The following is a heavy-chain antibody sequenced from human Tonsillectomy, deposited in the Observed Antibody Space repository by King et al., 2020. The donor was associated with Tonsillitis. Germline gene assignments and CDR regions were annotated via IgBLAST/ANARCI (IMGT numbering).Heavy chain of an antibody. CDR2: IDPGESYA. V-gene: IGHV5-10-1*03. CDR1: GYSFSSYW. CDR3: ASRLSLVRGVITEDYSYSYMDV. J-gene: IGHJ6*03. Sequence: QLVQSGAEVKKPGASLRISCKGFGYSFSSYWINWVRQMPGKGLEWMGRIDPGESYANYSPSFQGHVTFSVDKSISTAYLQWGSLKASDTAMYYCASRLSLVRGVITEDYSYSYMDVWGKGTTVTVSS. D-gene: IGHD3-10*01.